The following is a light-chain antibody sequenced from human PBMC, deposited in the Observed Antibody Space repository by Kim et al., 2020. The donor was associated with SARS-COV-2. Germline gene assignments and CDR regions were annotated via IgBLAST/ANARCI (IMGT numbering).Light chain of an antibody. CDR2: DAS. Sequence: DIRMTQSPSTLSASIGDRVTITCRASRSISDWLAWYQQKPGQAPKLLMYDASRLESGVPSRFSGSGSGTEFILTISSLQTDDFATYYCQQYNRYPSTFGQGTKVDIK. V-gene: IGKV1-5*01. CDR1: RSISDW. J-gene: IGKJ1*01. CDR3: QQYNRYPST.